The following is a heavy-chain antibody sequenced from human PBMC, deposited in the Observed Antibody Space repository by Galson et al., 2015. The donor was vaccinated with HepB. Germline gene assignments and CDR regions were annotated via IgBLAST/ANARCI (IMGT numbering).Heavy chain of an antibody. V-gene: IGHV1-18*01. CDR1: GYTFTSYG. CDR2: ISAYNGNT. CDR3: ARRWSCRSTSCYAWSSRNYYYMDV. J-gene: IGHJ6*03. D-gene: IGHD2-2*01. Sequence: SVKVSCKASGYTFTSYGISWVRQAPGQGLEWMGWISAYNGNTNYAPKLQGRVTMTTDTSTSTAYMELRSLRSDDTAVYYCARRWSCRSTSCYAWSSRNYYYMDVWGKGTTVTVSS.